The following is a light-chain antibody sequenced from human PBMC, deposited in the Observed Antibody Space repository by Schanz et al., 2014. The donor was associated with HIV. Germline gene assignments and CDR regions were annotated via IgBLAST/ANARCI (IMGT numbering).Light chain of an antibody. V-gene: IGKV3-20*01. J-gene: IGKJ2*01. CDR3: QQYGSSPYT. CDR1: QTITSNF. CDR2: GAS. Sequence: EIVLTQSPGTLSLFPGERAALSCRASQTITSNFLAWYQQRPGQAPRLLISGASSRATGIPDRFSGGGSGTDFTLTISKLEPEDFAVYYCQQYGSSPYTFGQGTKLEIK.